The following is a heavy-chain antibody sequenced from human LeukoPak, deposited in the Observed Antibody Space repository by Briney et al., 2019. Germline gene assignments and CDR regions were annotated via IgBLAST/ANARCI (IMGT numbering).Heavy chain of an antibody. V-gene: IGHV3-20*04. J-gene: IGHJ4*02. Sequence: GGSLRLSCAASGFTFDDYGLSWVRKAPGKGLEWVSGINWSGGSTGYAYSVKGRFTISRDNSMNTLYLQMNSLRAEDTAVYSCAKDRLGALLYFDSWGQGTLVTVSS. CDR2: INWSGGST. CDR1: GFTFDDYG. D-gene: IGHD1-26*01. CDR3: AKDRLGALLYFDS.